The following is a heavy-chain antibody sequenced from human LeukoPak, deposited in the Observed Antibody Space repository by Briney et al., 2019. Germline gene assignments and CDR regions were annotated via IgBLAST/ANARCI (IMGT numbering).Heavy chain of an antibody. J-gene: IGHJ6*03. CDR3: ARDNYYDSSGYSIDYYYYYMDV. V-gene: IGHV4-59*01. D-gene: IGHD3-22*01. Sequence: SETLSLTCTVSGGSINSYYWSWIRQPPEKGLEWIGYISYSGSATYNPSLKSRVTISVDTSKNQFSLKLSSVTAADTAVYYCARDNYYDSSGYSIDYYYYYMDVWGKGTTVTISS. CDR1: GGSINSYY. CDR2: ISYSGSA.